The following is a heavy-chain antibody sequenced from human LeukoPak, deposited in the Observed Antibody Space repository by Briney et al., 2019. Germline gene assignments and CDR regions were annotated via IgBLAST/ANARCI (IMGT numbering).Heavy chain of an antibody. CDR3: ARDGAGSYGYIHYDSSGYYYYFDY. D-gene: IGHD3-22*01. J-gene: IGHJ4*02. CDR2: ISSSSSYI. V-gene: IGHV3-21*01. CDR1: GFTFSSYS. Sequence: GGSLRLSCAASGFTFSSYSMNWVRQAPGKGLEWVSSISSSSSYIYYADSVKGRFTISRDNAKNSLYLQMNSLRAEDTAVYYCARDGAGSYGYIHYDSSGYYYYFDYWGQGTLVTVSS.